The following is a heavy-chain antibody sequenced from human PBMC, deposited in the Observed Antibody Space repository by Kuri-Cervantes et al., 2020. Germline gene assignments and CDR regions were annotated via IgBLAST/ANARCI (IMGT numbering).Heavy chain of an antibody. D-gene: IGHD2-15*01. CDR1: GGTFSSYA. CDR2: INAGNGNT. V-gene: IGHV1-3*01. J-gene: IGHJ4*02. CDR3: ARRHCSGGSCYLGYSSGWYDY. Sequence: ASVKVSCKASGGTFSSYAISWVRQAPGQRLEWMGWINAGNGNTKYSQKFQGRVTITRDTSTSTAYMELRSLRSDDTAVYYCARRHCSGGSCYLGYSSGWYDYWSQGTLVTVSS.